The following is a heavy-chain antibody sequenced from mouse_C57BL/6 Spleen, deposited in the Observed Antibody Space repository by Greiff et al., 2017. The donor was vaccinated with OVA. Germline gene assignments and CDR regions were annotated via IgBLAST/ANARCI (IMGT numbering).Heavy chain of an antibody. CDR3: ARGGGYGNYYFDY. Sequence: EVQLQQSGPELVKPGASVKISCKASGYTFTDYYMNWVKQSHGKSLEWIGDINPNNGGTSYNQKFKGKATLTVDKSSSTAYMELRSLTSEDSAVYYCARGGGYGNYYFDYWGQGTTLTVSS. CDR2: INPNNGGT. D-gene: IGHD2-1*01. V-gene: IGHV1-26*01. J-gene: IGHJ2*01. CDR1: GYTFTDYY.